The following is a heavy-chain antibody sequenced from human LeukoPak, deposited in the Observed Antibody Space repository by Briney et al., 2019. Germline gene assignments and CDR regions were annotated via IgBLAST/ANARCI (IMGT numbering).Heavy chain of an antibody. Sequence: SETLSLTCTVSGGSINGGDYYWSWIRQSPGKGLEWIGYIWHSGTTYYHSSLMSRIIISVDMPKNQFSLKLSSVTAADTAVYYCARDRVYCSNGVCYTRYMDVWGKGTTVTVSS. CDR2: IWHSGTT. J-gene: IGHJ6*03. V-gene: IGHV4-30-4*08. D-gene: IGHD2-8*01. CDR1: GGSINGGDYY. CDR3: ARDRVYCSNGVCYTRYMDV.